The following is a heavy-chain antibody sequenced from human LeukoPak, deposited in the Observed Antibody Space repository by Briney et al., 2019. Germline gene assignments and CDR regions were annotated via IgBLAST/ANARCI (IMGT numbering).Heavy chain of an antibody. V-gene: IGHV3-23*01. CDR2: ISGSGDNT. Sequence: GGSLRLSCAASGYTFSSYAMSWVRQAPGKGLEWVSGISGSGDNTYYADSVKGRFTISRDNSKNTLYVQVNSLGTEDTAAHYCAKGSYYDSSGSFYFDYWGQGTLVTVSS. D-gene: IGHD3-22*01. CDR3: AKGSYYDSSGSFYFDY. CDR1: GYTFSSYA. J-gene: IGHJ4*02.